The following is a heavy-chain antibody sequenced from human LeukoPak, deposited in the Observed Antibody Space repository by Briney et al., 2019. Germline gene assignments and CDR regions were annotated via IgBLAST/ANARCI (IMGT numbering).Heavy chain of an antibody. Sequence: GGSLRLSCAASGFTFSSYTMSWVRQAPGKGLEWVSTITTSDGNTYYADSVKGRFTISRDNSKNTLYLQMNSLRAEDTAVYYCAKDPTGDSGYGWGDYWGQGTLVTVSS. CDR2: ITTSDGNT. V-gene: IGHV3-23*01. CDR1: GFTFSSYT. J-gene: IGHJ4*02. D-gene: IGHD5-12*01. CDR3: AKDPTGDSGYGWGDY.